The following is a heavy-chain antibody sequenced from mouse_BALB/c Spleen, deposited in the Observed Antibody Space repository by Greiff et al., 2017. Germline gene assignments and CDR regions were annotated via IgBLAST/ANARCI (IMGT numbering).Heavy chain of an antibody. D-gene: IGHD2-3*01. CDR2: ISSGSSTI. J-gene: IGHJ4*01. V-gene: IGHV5-17*02. CDR3: ARYGDGYYRDYAMDY. CDR1: GFTFSSFG. Sequence: DVHLVESGGGLVQPGGSRKLSCAASGFTFSSFGMHWVRQAPEKGLEWVAYISSGSSTIYYADTVKGRVTISRDNPKNTLFLQMTSLRSEDTAMYYCARYGDGYYRDYAMDYWGQGTSVTVSS.